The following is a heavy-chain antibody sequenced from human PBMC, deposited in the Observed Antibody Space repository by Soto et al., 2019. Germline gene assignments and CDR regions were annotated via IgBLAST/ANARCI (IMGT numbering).Heavy chain of an antibody. Sequence: GGSLRLSCAASGFTFSSYAMSWVRQAPGKGLEWVSAISGSGGSTYYADSVKGRFTISRDNSKNTLYLQMNSLRAEDTAVYYCAKEGDIAAAGSGLSFFPQVDFDYWGQGTLVTVSS. CDR1: GFTFSSYA. D-gene: IGHD6-13*01. CDR2: ISGSGGST. CDR3: AKEGDIAAAGSGLSFFPQVDFDY. J-gene: IGHJ4*02. V-gene: IGHV3-23*01.